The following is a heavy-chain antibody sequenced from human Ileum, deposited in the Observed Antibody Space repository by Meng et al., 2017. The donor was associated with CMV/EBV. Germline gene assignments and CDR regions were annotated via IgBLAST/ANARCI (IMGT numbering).Heavy chain of an antibody. V-gene: IGHV1-2*02. CDR1: GYTFTGHF. CDR3: AGFNDAWASGVDP. CDR2: INPNSGGT. J-gene: IGHJ5*02. Sequence: ASVKVSCKASGYTFTGHFLHWVRQAPGQGLQWMGWINPNSGGTNYAQRFQGRVTMTRDTSISTAYMELRRLRSDDTAVYYCAGFNDAWASGVDPWGQGTPVTVSS. D-gene: IGHD1-26*01.